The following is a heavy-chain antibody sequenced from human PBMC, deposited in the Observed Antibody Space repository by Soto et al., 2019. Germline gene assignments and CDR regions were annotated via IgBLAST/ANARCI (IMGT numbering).Heavy chain of an antibody. J-gene: IGHJ5*02. CDR1: GFTFSSYS. CDR3: ARDPVVPAARPNWFDP. D-gene: IGHD2-2*01. V-gene: IGHV3-21*01. CDR2: IGSSSSYI. Sequence: GGSLRLSCAASGFTFSSYSMNWVRQAPGKGLEWVSSIGSSSSYIYYADSVKGRFTISRDNAKNSLYLQMNSLRAEDTAVYYCARDPVVPAARPNWFDPWGQGTLVTVSS.